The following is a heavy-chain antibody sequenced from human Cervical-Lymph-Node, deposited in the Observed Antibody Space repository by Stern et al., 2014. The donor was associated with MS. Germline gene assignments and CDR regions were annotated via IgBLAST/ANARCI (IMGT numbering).Heavy chain of an antibody. Sequence: QLQLQESGPGLVKPSETLSLTCTVSGGSISRNYDYWGWIRQPPGKGLEWIGSVSYSAITYYSPSLRSRVTISVDTSKNQFSLNLNFGTAADTAVYYCARLQYDSSGTNRYFGMDVWGQGTTVTVSS. D-gene: IGHD3-22*01. CDR1: GGSISRNYDY. J-gene: IGHJ6*02. V-gene: IGHV4-39*01. CDR3: ARLQYDSSGTNRYFGMDV. CDR2: VSYSAIT.